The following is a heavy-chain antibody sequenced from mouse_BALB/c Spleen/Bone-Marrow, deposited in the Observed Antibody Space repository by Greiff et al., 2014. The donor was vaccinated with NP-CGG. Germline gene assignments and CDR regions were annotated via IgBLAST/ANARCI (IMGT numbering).Heavy chain of an antibody. J-gene: IGHJ4*01. CDR3: ARLGYYGMMAF. CDR2: INPESSTI. V-gene: IGHV4-1*02. D-gene: IGHD1-1*01. CDR1: GFDFSRYW. Sequence: EVQVVESGGGLVQPGGSLKLSCAVSGFDFSRYWMSWVRQAPGKGLEWIGEINPESSTINYTPSLKDKFIISRDNAKNTLYLQMSKVRSGDTALYYCARLGYYGMMAFWGQGTSVTVSS.